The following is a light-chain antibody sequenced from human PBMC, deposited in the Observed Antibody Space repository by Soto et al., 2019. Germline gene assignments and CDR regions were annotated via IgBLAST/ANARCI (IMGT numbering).Light chain of an antibody. CDR3: SSYTSSSTVV. Sequence: ALTQPASVSGSPGQSITISCTGTSSDVGGYNYVSWYQQHPGKAPKLMIYDVSNRPSGVSNRFSGSKSGNTASLTISGLQAEGEADYYCSSYTSSSTVVFGGGTKVTVL. CDR2: DVS. J-gene: IGLJ2*01. V-gene: IGLV2-14*01. CDR1: SSDVGGYNY.